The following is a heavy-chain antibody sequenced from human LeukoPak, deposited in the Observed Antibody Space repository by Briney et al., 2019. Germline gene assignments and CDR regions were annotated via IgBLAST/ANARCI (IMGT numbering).Heavy chain of an antibody. Sequence: GESLKISCKGSGYTFANYWIGWVRQMPGKGLEWMGIIYPGDPDTRYSPSFADHVTISADKSISTAYLQWNSLRASDTAMYYCARHLLGNAYFMDYWGQGTRSPSPQ. D-gene: IGHD2/OR15-2a*01. V-gene: IGHV5-51*01. CDR1: GYTFANYW. CDR2: IYPGDPDT. J-gene: IGHJ4*02. CDR3: ARHLLGNAYFMDY.